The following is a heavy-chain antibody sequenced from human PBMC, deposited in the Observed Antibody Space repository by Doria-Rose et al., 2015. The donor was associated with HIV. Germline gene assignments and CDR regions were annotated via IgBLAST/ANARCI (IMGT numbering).Heavy chain of an antibody. V-gene: IGHV4-59*01. CDR1: GGSISHYY. D-gene: IGHD1-26*01. Sequence: QVQMQESGPGLVKPLETLSLTCSVSGGSISHYYWSWIRQPPGKRLEYIGDIFYTGSTNYSPSLKSRVSISIDTSKNKFSLRLSSVTAADTAVYYCARVLSGTYDYWGQGTLVTVSS. CDR3: ARVLSGTYDY. J-gene: IGHJ4*02. CDR2: IFYTGST.